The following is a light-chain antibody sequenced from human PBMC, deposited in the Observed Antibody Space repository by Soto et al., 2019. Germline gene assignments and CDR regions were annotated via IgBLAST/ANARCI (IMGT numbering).Light chain of an antibody. V-gene: IGLV2-14*01. J-gene: IGLJ2*01. CDR3: SSYTGSNTLV. CDR1: SSDVGGYNY. CDR2: DVS. Sequence: QSVPTQPASVSASPGQSITISCTGTSSDVGGYNYVSWYQQHPGRAPKLIIYDVSNRPSGVSTRFSGSKSGSTASLTISGLQAEDEADYYCSSYTGSNTLVFGGGTKLTVL.